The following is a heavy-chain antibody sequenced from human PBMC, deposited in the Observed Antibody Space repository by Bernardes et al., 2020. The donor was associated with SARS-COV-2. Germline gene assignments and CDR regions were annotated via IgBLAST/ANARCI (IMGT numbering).Heavy chain of an antibody. D-gene: IGHD3-10*01. CDR1: GFSFSSYW. J-gene: IGHJ3*02. CDR2: IYPSDSNT. V-gene: IGHV5-51*01. CDR3: ARRYGSGNYHNHRNAFDI. Sequence: GESLKISCQGSGFSFSSYWIGWVRQKPGKGLEWMGIIYPSDSNTIYSPSFEGQVTISADKSISTAYLQWSSLKASDTAMYYCARRYGSGNYHNHRNAFDILGQGTMVTVSS.